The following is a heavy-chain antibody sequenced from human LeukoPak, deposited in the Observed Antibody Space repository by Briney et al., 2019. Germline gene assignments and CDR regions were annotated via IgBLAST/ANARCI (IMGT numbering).Heavy chain of an antibody. CDR2: IYYSGST. V-gene: IGHV4-39*01. Sequence: TSETLSLTCTVAGGSISSSSYYWGWIRQPPERGLEWIGSIYYSGSTYYNPSLKSRFTISVDTSKTQFSLKLSSVTAADTAVYYCARVGTTVTDYFDYWGQGTLVTVSS. CDR3: ARVGTTVTDYFDY. CDR1: GGSISSSSYY. D-gene: IGHD4-17*01. J-gene: IGHJ4*02.